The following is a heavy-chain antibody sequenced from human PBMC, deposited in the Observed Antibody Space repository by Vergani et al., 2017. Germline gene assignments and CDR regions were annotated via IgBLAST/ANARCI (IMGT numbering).Heavy chain of an antibody. Sequence: QVQLVLSGAEVKKPGSSVKVSCKASGGTFSSYAISWVRQAPGQGLEWMGGIIPIFGTANYAQKFQGRVTITADESTSTAYMELSSLRSEDTAVYYCASLADCSGGSCYYYYYGMDVWGQGTTVTVSS. V-gene: IGHV1-69*12. CDR2: IIPIFGTA. CDR1: GGTFSSYA. CDR3: ASLADCSGGSCYYYYYGMDV. D-gene: IGHD2-15*01. J-gene: IGHJ6*02.